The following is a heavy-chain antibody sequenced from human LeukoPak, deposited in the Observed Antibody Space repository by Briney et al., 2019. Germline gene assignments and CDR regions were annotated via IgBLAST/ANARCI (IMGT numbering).Heavy chain of an antibody. D-gene: IGHD5-18*01. CDR2: IRYEGSNK. CDR3: AKDLNSYGNY. Sequence: GGSLRLSCAASGFNFSSYGMHWVRRAPGKGLEWVAFIRYEGSNKYYADSVKGRFTISRDNSKNTLYLQMNSLRAEDTAVYYCAKDLNSYGNYWGQGTLVTVSS. CDR1: GFNFSSYG. V-gene: IGHV3-30*02. J-gene: IGHJ4*02.